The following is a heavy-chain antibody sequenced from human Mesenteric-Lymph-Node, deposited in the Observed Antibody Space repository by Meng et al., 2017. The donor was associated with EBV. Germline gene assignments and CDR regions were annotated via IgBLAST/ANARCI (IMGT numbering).Heavy chain of an antibody. V-gene: IGHV4-39*07. J-gene: IGHJ4*02. CDR2: ISYSGST. CDR1: GGSISSSRYY. Sequence: PRGQESGHRPVEPLGTLSPPCTVSGGSISSSRYYWGWIRQPPGKGLEWIGSISYSGSTYSNPSLKSRVTISVDTSKTQFSLKLSSVTAADTAVYYCARGCLDTAMVDYYFDYWGQGTLVTVSS. D-gene: IGHD5-18*01. CDR3: ARGCLDTAMVDYYFDY.